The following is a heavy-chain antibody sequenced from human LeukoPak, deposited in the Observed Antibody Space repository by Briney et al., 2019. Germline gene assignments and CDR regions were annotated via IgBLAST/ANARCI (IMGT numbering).Heavy chain of an antibody. CDR1: GFTFSDYS. D-gene: IGHD6-13*01. J-gene: IGHJ6*03. V-gene: IGHV3-21*01. CDR2: ISSSSSYI. Sequence: GGSLRLSCAASGFTFSDYSMNWVRQAPGKGLEWVSSISSSSSYIYYADSVKGRFTISRDNAKNSLYLQMNSLRAEDTAVYYCARGEDSSSFYYYMDVWGKGTTVTVSS. CDR3: ARGEDSSSFYYYMDV.